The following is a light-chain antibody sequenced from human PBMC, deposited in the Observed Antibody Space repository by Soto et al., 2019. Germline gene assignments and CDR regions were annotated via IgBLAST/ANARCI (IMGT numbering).Light chain of an antibody. V-gene: IGKV4-1*01. Sequence: DIVMTQSPDSLAVSLGERATINCKSSQSVLYSSNNKNYLAWYQQKPGQPPKLLIYWASTRESGVPDRFSGSGSGTDFPPTISSLQAEDVAVYYCQQYYRPPTFGPGTKVDIK. CDR3: QQYYRPPT. CDR2: WAS. J-gene: IGKJ3*01. CDR1: QSVLYSSNNKNY.